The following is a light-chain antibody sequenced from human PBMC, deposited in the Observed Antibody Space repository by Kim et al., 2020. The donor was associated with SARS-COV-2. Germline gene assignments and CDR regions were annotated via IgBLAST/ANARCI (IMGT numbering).Light chain of an antibody. Sequence: LTQPASVSGSPVQSITISCTGTSSDVGGYKYVSWYQQHPGKAPKLMIYDVNERPSGVSNRFSGSKSGNTASLTISGLQAEDEADYYCSSYTNTNTYVVGTGT. CDR1: SSDVGGYKY. V-gene: IGLV2-14*03. CDR2: DVN. J-gene: IGLJ1*01. CDR3: SSYTNTNTYV.